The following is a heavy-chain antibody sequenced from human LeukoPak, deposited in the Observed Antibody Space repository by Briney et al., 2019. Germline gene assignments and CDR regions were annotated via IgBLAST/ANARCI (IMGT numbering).Heavy chain of an antibody. Sequence: PSQTLSLTCTVSGGSLSSGGYYWSWNRQPPGTGLEWIGYIYHSGSTYYNPSLKSRVTISVDRSKNQFSLKLSSVTAADTAVYYCASFDGGRLNNDAFDIWGQGTMVTVSS. CDR2: IYHSGST. D-gene: IGHD3-16*01. CDR1: GGSLSSGGYY. J-gene: IGHJ3*02. CDR3: ASFDGGRLNNDAFDI. V-gene: IGHV4-30-2*01.